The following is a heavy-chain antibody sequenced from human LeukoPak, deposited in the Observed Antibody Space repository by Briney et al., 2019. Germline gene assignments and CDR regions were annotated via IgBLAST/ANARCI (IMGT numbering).Heavy chain of an antibody. Sequence: GGSLRLSCTASGFTFSSYAMHWVRQAPGKGLEYVSAISSNGGSTYYANSVKGRFTISRDNSKNTLYLQMGSLRAEDMAVYYCARGRHYYDSSGYPDFDYWGQGTLVTVSS. D-gene: IGHD3-22*01. CDR1: GFTFSSYA. V-gene: IGHV3-64*01. CDR2: ISSNGGST. CDR3: ARGRHYYDSSGYPDFDY. J-gene: IGHJ4*02.